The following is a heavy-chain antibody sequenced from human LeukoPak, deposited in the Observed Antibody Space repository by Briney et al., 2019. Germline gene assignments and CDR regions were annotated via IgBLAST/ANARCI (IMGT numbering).Heavy chain of an antibody. CDR2: VTGSGDNT. CDR1: GFTFNNYA. Sequence: RRSLRPSCAASGFTFNNYALTWVRHAPGKGLEWVSIVTGSGDNTYYADSVQRRFTISRDISNNPLYRQMNSLRVEDTAVYYCAKGPKLGHGYHCDYWGQGTLVIVSS. CDR3: AKGPKLGHGYHCDY. D-gene: IGHD5-24*01. V-gene: IGHV3-23*01. J-gene: IGHJ4*02.